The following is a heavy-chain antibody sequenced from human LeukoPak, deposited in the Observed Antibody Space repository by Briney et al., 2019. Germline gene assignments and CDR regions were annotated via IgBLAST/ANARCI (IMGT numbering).Heavy chain of an antibody. Sequence: PSETLSLTCAVYGESFSGYYWSWIRQPPGKVLEWIGEINHSGSANYNPSLKSRVTILVDTSKNQFSLKLSSVTAADTAVYYCARRSSTLDYWGQGTLVTVSS. CDR3: ARRSSTLDY. J-gene: IGHJ4*02. V-gene: IGHV4-34*01. CDR1: GESFSGYY. D-gene: IGHD2-2*01. CDR2: INHSGSA.